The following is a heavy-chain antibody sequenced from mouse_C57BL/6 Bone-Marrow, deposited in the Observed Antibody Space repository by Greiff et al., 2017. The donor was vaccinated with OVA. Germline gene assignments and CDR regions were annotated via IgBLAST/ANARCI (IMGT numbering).Heavy chain of an antibody. D-gene: IGHD3-3*01. CDR3: ARSEGAGDWYFDV. J-gene: IGHJ1*03. V-gene: IGHV1-55*01. CDR2: LYPGSGST. Sequence: VQLQQPGAELVKPGASVKMSCKASGYTFTSYWITWVKQRPGQGLAWIGDLYPGSGSTNYNEKFKSKATLTVDPSSSTAYMQLSSLTSEDSAVDYWARSEGAGDWYFDVWGTGTTVTVSA. CDR1: GYTFTSYW.